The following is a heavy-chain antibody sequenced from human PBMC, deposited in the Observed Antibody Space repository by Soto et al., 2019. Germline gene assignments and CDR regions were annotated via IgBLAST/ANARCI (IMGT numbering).Heavy chain of an antibody. CDR1: GFTFVNYV. Sequence: GGSLRLSCAASGFTFVNYVMSWGRQAPGKGLEWVSTISGSGGSTYCADSVKGRFTISRDNSKNTLYLQMNSLRVEDTAVYYCAKDSRGGGNWFDPWGQGTLVTVSS. CDR2: ISGSGGST. V-gene: IGHV3-23*01. CDR3: AKDSRGGGNWFDP. D-gene: IGHD3-16*01. J-gene: IGHJ5*02.